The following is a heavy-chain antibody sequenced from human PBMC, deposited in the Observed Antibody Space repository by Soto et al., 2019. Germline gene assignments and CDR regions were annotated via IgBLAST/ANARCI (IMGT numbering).Heavy chain of an antibody. Sequence: QVQLQESGPGLVRPSQTLSLTCTVSGGSISSDHYHWTWIRQTPGKGLEWIGYIHYSGSVYYNPSLQSRVTMSVDTSKNLCSLKLSSVTAADTAVYCCVREDDGGDRDYYGLDVWGQGTTVTVSS. J-gene: IGHJ6*02. CDR2: IHYSGSV. CDR1: GGSISSDHYH. V-gene: IGHV4-30-4*01. CDR3: VREDDGGDRDYYGLDV. D-gene: IGHD4-17*01.